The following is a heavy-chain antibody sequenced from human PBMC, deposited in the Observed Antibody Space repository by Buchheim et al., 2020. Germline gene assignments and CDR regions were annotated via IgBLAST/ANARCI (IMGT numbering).Heavy chain of an antibody. CDR3: AKDRIVVVPAAIGNYGMDV. V-gene: IGHV3-23*01. Sequence: EVQLLESGGGLVQPGGSLRLSCAASGFTFSSYAMSWVRQAPGKGLEWVSAISGSGGSTYYADSVTGRFTTSRDNSKNTLYLQMNSLRAEDTAVYYCAKDRIVVVPAAIGNYGMDVWGQGTT. CDR1: GFTFSSYA. D-gene: IGHD2-2*02. J-gene: IGHJ6*02. CDR2: ISGSGGST.